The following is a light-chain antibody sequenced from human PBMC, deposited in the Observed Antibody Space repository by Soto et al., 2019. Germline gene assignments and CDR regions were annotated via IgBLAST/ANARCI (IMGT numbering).Light chain of an antibody. J-gene: IGLJ1*01. Sequence: QPVLTQPPSVSGAQGQRVTISCTGSSSNIGAGYNVHWYQQLPGTAPKLLIYGNSNRPSGVPDRFSGSKSGTSASLAITGLQAEDEADYYCQSYDSSLTAHVFGTGTKLTVL. V-gene: IGLV1-40*01. CDR1: SSNIGAGYN. CDR2: GNS. CDR3: QSYDSSLTAHV.